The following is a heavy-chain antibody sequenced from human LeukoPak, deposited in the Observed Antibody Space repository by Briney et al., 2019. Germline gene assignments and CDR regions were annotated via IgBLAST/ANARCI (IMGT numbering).Heavy chain of an antibody. CDR3: ARDPEMEKGRDGLDH. Sequence: GGSLRLSCAASGFTFSSYWMSWVRQAQGKGLEWVANIREDGSDKHYVDSVRGRFTISRDNAKNSLHLQMNSLRAEDTATYYCARDPEMEKGRDGLDHWGQGTLVIVSS. CDR1: GFTFSSYW. CDR2: IREDGSDK. J-gene: IGHJ4*02. V-gene: IGHV3-7*01. D-gene: IGHD5-24*01.